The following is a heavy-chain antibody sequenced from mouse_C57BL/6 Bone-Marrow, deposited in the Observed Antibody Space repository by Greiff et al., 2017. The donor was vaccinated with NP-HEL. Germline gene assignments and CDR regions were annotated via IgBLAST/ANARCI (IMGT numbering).Heavy chain of an antibody. CDR3: TRGGVLQSWFAY. D-gene: IGHD2-12*01. CDR2: IDPETGGT. Sequence: VQLQQSGAELVRPGASVTLSCKASGYTFTDYEMHWVKQTPVHGLEWIGAIDPETGGTAYNQKFKGKAILTADKSSSTAYMALRSLTSEDSAVYYCTRGGVLQSWFAYWGQGTLVTVSA. CDR1: GYTFTDYE. V-gene: IGHV1-15*01. J-gene: IGHJ3*01.